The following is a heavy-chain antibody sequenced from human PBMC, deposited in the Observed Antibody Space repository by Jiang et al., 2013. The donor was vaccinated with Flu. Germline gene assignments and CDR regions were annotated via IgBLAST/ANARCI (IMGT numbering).Heavy chain of an antibody. V-gene: IGHV2-5*01. Sequence: KPTQTLTLTCTFSGFSLSTSGVGVGWIRQPPGKALEWLALIYWNDDKRYSPSLKSRLTITKDTSKNQVVLTMTNMDPVDTATYYCAHNGGLEYSSSWEWNWFDPWGQGTLVTVSS. CDR3: AHNGGLEYSSSWEWNWFDP. J-gene: IGHJ5*02. CDR2: IYWNDDK. CDR1: GFSLSTSGVG. D-gene: IGHD6-6*01.